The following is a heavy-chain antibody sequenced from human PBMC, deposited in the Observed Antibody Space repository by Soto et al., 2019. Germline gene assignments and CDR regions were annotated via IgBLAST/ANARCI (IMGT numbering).Heavy chain of an antibody. Sequence: SETLSLTCAVSGGSISSGGYSWRWIRQPPGKGLEWIGYIYHSGSTYYNPSLKSRVTISVDRSKNQFSLKLSSVTAADTAVYYCARAGITMIVGFDYWGQGTLVTVSS. CDR2: IYHSGST. D-gene: IGHD3-22*01. CDR3: ARAGITMIVGFDY. CDR1: GGSISSGGYS. J-gene: IGHJ4*02. V-gene: IGHV4-30-2*01.